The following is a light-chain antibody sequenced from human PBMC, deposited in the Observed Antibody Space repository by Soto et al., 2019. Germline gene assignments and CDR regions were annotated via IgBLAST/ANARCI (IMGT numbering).Light chain of an antibody. CDR3: QQYNSNPWT. J-gene: IGKJ1*01. CDR1: QSISSW. Sequence: DIQMTQSPSTLSVSVGDRVAITCRASQSISSWLAWYQQKPGKAPKLLIYKASSLESGVPFRFSGSGSGTEFTLTISSLQPDDFATYYCQQYNSNPWTFGQGTKVEIK. CDR2: KAS. V-gene: IGKV1-5*03.